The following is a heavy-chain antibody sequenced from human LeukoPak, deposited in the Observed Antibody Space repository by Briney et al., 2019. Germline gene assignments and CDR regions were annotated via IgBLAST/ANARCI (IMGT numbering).Heavy chain of an antibody. CDR2: IYYSGST. CDR3: ARHGDYGGNPFNWFDP. D-gene: IGHD4-23*01. CDR1: GGSISSSSYY. V-gene: IGHV4-39*01. J-gene: IGHJ5*02. Sequence: PSETLSLTCTVSGGSISSSSYYWGWIRRPPGKGLEWIGSIYYSGSTYYNPSLKSRVTISVDTSKNQFSLKLSSVTAADTAVYYCARHGDYGGNPFNWFDPWGQGTLVTVSS.